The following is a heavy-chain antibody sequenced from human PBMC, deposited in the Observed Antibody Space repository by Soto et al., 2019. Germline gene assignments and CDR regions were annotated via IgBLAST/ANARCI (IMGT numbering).Heavy chain of an antibody. CDR1: GGSISSGGYY. CDR3: ARDRQLDYYYYGMDV. Sequence: QVQLQESGPGLVKPSQTLSLPCTVSGGSISSGGYYWSWLRQHPGKGLEWIGYIYYSGSTYYNPSLKSRVTISVDTSKNQFSLKLSSVTAADTAVYYCARDRQLDYYYYGMDVWGQGTTVTVSS. J-gene: IGHJ6*02. D-gene: IGHD6-13*01. CDR2: IYYSGST. V-gene: IGHV4-31*03.